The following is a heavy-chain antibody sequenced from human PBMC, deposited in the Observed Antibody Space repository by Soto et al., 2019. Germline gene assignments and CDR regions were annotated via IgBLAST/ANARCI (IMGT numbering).Heavy chain of an antibody. CDR2: VYWDDDK. Sequence: QITLKESGPTVVKPTQTLTLTCTFSGFSLNTASGVGVGWIRQPPGKALEWLALVYWDDDKRYSPSLKSRRTITRDTSQTRVVLTMATMDPVDTASSYCARAQSFWDPFDYWGQGTLVTVSS. V-gene: IGHV2-5*02. J-gene: IGHJ4*02. D-gene: IGHD3-16*02. CDR1: GFSLNTASGVG. CDR3: ARAQSFWDPFDY.